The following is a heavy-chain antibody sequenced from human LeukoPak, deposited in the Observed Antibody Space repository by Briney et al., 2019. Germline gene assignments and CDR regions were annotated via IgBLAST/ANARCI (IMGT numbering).Heavy chain of an antibody. V-gene: IGHV4-61*01. J-gene: IGHJ6*03. Sequence: PSETLSLTCTVSGGSVSSGSYYWSWIRQPPGKGLEWIGYIYYSGSTSYNPSLKSRVTISVDTSKNQFSLKLSSVTAADTAVYYCARQPGWGYYYYMDVWGKGTTVTVSS. CDR3: ARQPGWGYYYYMDV. CDR1: GGSVSSGSYY. D-gene: IGHD3-16*01. CDR2: IYYSGST.